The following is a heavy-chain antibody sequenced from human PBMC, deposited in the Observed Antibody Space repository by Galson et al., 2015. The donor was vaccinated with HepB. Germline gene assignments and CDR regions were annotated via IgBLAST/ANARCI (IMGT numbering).Heavy chain of an antibody. CDR1: GFSFFDYA. CDR2: ISDSGDTT. V-gene: IGHV3-23*01. D-gene: IGHD1/OR15-1a*01. J-gene: IGHJ6*02. Sequence: SLRLSCATSGFSFFDYAMSWVRQAPGKGLEWVSVISDSGDTTNYADSVKGRFIISRDNSKNILYLQMNSLRDEDTAVYYCAKEPFSLREYKVGEIVPSEQYGIDVWGQGTTVTVSS. CDR3: AKEPFSLREYKVGEIVPSEQYGIDV.